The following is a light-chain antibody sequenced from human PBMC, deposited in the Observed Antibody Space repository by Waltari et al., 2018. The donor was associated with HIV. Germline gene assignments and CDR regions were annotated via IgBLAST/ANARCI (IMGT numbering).Light chain of an antibody. CDR3: QHYDSSSFT. J-gene: IGKJ3*01. Sequence: EIVMTQSPATLSVSPGGRATLFCRASQSVSNNLAWYQQKPGQAPRLLIYGASSRATGTPDRFSGSGSGTDFTLSISRLEPEDFAVYYCQHYDSSSFTFGPGTKVDIK. CDR1: QSVSNN. CDR2: GAS. V-gene: IGKV3-20*01.